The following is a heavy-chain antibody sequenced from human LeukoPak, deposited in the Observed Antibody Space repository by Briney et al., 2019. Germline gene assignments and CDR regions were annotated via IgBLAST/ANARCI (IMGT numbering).Heavy chain of an antibody. Sequence: SETLSLTCTVSGGSISSHYWSWIQQPPGKGLEWIGYIYYGGSTNYNPSLKSRVTISVDTSKNQFSLKLSSVTAADTAVYYCAREKVGYSYGPYYYYGMDVWGQGTTVTVSS. CDR1: GGSISSHY. D-gene: IGHD5-18*01. J-gene: IGHJ6*02. CDR2: IYYGGST. V-gene: IGHV4-59*11. CDR3: AREKVGYSYGPYYYYGMDV.